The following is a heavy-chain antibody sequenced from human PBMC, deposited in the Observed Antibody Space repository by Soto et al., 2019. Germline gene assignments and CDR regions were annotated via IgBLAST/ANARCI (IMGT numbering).Heavy chain of an antibody. CDR1: GFTFSSYA. CDR2: ISGSGGST. Sequence: PGGSLRRSCAASGFTFSSYAMSWVRQAPGKGLEWVSDISGSGGSTYYADSVKGRFTISRDNSKHTLYLQMNSLRAEDTAVYYCAKTDSGYDSDAFDIWGQGTMVTVSS. CDR3: AKTDSGYDSDAFDI. V-gene: IGHV3-23*01. D-gene: IGHD5-12*01. J-gene: IGHJ3*02.